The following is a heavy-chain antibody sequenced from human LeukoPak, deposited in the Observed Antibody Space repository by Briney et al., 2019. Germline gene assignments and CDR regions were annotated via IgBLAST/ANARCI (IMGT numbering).Heavy chain of an antibody. D-gene: IGHD2-2*01. CDR2: IKSKTDGGTT. Sequence: GGSLRLSCAASGFTFSSYAMSWVRQAPGKGLEWVGRIKSKTDGGTTDYAAPVKGRFTISRDDSKNTLYLQMNSLKTEDTAVYYCTTTPEVVPAATGAFDIWGQGTMVTVSS. J-gene: IGHJ3*02. V-gene: IGHV3-15*01. CDR3: TTTPEVVPAATGAFDI. CDR1: GFTFSSYA.